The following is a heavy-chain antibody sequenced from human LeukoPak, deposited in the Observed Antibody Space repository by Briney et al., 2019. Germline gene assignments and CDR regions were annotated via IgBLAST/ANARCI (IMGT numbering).Heavy chain of an antibody. CDR2: FYYIGGT. V-gene: IGHV4-39*01. CDR1: RGSISSSSYY. J-gene: IGHJ4*02. CDR3: ARILTTFDS. D-gene: IGHD4-11*01. Sequence: SETLSLTCTVSRGSISSSSYYWGWLRQPPGKRLEWIGSFYYIGGTYYNPSLEGRVTISADSSKNQFSLKLTSVTAADTALYYCARILTTFDSWGQGTLVTVSS.